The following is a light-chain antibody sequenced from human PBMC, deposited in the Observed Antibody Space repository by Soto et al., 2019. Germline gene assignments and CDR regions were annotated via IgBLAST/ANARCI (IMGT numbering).Light chain of an antibody. J-gene: IGLJ1*01. V-gene: IGLV1-51*01. Sequence: QSVLTQPPSVSAAPGQKVTISCSGSNSNIGNNYVSWFQQFPGTAPKLLIYDNHERPSGIPDRFSGSKSGTSATLGITGFQTGDEADYYCGSWDSSLSAYVFGTGTKLTVL. CDR2: DNH. CDR1: NSNIGNNY. CDR3: GSWDSSLSAYV.